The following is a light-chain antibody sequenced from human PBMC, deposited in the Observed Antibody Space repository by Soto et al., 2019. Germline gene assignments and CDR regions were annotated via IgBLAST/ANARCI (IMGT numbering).Light chain of an antibody. J-gene: IGKJ4*01. CDR2: AAS. CDR1: QSISSY. CDR3: QQSYSTPLT. Sequence: EIQMTQSPSSLYASVGDRVTITCRASQSISSYLNWYQQKPGKAPKLLIYAASSLQSGVPSRFSGSGSGTDFTLTISRLQPEDFPTYYCQQSYSTPLTFGGGTKVDIK. V-gene: IGKV1-39*01.